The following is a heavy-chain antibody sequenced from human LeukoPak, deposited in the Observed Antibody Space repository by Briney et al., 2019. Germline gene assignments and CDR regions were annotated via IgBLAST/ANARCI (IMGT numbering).Heavy chain of an antibody. D-gene: IGHD3-22*01. V-gene: IGHV3-23*01. CDR3: AKDQDYYDSSEPLDY. CDR1: GFTFSSYA. Sequence: GGSLRLSCAASGFTFSSYAMSWVRQAPGKGLEWVSAISGSGGSTYYADSVKGRFTISRDKSKNTLYLQMNSLRAEDTAVYYCAKDQDYYDSSEPLDYWGQGTLVTVSS. J-gene: IGHJ4*02. CDR2: ISGSGGST.